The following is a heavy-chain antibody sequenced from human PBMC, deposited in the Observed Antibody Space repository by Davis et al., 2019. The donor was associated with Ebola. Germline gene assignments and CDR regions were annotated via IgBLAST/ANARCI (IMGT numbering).Heavy chain of an antibody. CDR2: RKEDGSKI. V-gene: IGHV3-7*01. CDR1: GFNLHKSG. D-gene: IGHD7-27*01. CDR3: ATDNWGPAL. J-gene: IGHJ4*02. Sequence: PGGSRRLPCEFSGFNLHKSGMTGARQAPGKGREGVANRKEDGSKINYVDSVKGRFTISRDNAKKSLYLDMSSVRVDDTAVYYCATDNWGPALWGQGTLVTVSS.